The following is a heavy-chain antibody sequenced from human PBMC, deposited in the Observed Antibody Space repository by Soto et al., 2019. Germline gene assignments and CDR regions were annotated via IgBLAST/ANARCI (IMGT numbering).Heavy chain of an antibody. D-gene: IGHD6-19*01. CDR3: ARAVAVAADFDY. V-gene: IGHV1-3*05. CDR1: GYTFTGYA. J-gene: IGHJ4*02. Sequence: QVQLEQSGAEEKKPGASVKVSCKASGYTFTGYAMHWVRQAPGQRLEWMGWINAGNGNTKYSQKFQGRVTITRDTSASTAYMELSSLRSEDTAVYYCARAVAVAADFDYWGQGTLVTVSS. CDR2: INAGNGNT.